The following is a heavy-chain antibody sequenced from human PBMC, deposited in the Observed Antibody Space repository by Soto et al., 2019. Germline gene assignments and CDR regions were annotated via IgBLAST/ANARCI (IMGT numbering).Heavy chain of an antibody. Sequence: QVQLVQSGAEVKKPGSSVKVSCKTSGGTFRTSAISWVQQAPGQGLEWMGGIMPVFPTPDYAQKFHGRVTITADESTSTAYMELSSLRSEDTAVYYCARDKDRQQLGGNYYYIMDVWGQGTTVTVSS. D-gene: IGHD3-3*02. V-gene: IGHV1-69*12. CDR3: ARDKDRQQLGGNYYYIMDV. J-gene: IGHJ6*01. CDR1: GGTFRTSA. CDR2: IMPVFPTP.